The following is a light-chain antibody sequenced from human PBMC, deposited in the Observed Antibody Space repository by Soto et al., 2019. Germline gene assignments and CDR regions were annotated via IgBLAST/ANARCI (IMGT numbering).Light chain of an antibody. CDR3: QQRTRCPMT. J-gene: IGKJ5*01. CDR2: DGS. CDR1: QNLHSF. Sequence: EIVLTQSPATLSGSPGERVTLSCRASQNLHSFLNWYQQRPGQAPRPLIYDGSKRAAGVPDRISGDGSGTDYTLTISSIEPEDFAAYYCQQRTRCPMTFGQGTRMEIK. V-gene: IGKV3-11*01.